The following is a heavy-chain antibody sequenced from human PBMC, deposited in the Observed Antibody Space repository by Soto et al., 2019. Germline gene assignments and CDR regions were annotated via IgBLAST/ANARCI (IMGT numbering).Heavy chain of an antibody. CDR2: IFSSGST. CDR3: AREGSYSAYNFAHGIQLWSFDF. J-gene: IGHJ4*02. CDR1: CGSINTFY. D-gene: IGHD5-12*01. V-gene: IGHV4-4*07. Sequence: SSETLSLTCTVSCGSINTFYWSWVRQPAGKGLEWIGRIFSSGSTSFNPSLGSRVAMSVDTSKNHFSLNLSSVTAADMAVYYCAREGSYSAYNFAHGIQLWSFDFWGQGALVTV.